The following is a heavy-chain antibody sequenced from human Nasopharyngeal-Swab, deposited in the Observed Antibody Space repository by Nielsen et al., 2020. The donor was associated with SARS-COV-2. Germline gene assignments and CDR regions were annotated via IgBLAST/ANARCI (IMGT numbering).Heavy chain of an antibody. CDR3: AVHVAGDRPPFDP. V-gene: IGHV7-4-1*02. CDR2: INTNTGNP. D-gene: IGHD6-19*01. Sequence: WVRQAPGQGLEWMGWINTNTGNPTYAQGFTGRFDFSLDTSVSTAYLQISSLKAEDTAVYYCAVHVAGDRPPFDPWGQGTLVTVSS. J-gene: IGHJ5*02.